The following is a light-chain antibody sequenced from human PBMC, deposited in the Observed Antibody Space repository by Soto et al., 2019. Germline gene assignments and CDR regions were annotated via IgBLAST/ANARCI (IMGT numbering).Light chain of an antibody. Sequence: DIQMTQSPSSLSASVGDRFTITCRASLSISNYLSWYQQKPGKAPELLTSVASTLQRGVPSRFSGTGSGTDFTLALSSLQPEAFATYYCQQSSSTPQTFGGGTKVDIK. CDR3: QQSSSTPQT. CDR2: VAS. V-gene: IGKV1-39*01. J-gene: IGKJ4*01. CDR1: LSISNY.